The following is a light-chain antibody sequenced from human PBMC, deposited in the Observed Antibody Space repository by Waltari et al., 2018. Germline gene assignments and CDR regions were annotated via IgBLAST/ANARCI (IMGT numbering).Light chain of an antibody. Sequence: EIVMTQSPTTMSVSPGDTITLSCRASQSVRSNLAWYQQKPGQAPRLLIYAASTRATGVPARFSGSGSGTDYTLTISSLQSEDFAVYYCQQYYNWPPWTFGQGTKVE. CDR1: QSVRSN. J-gene: IGKJ1*01. CDR3: QQYYNWPPWT. V-gene: IGKV3-15*01. CDR2: AAS.